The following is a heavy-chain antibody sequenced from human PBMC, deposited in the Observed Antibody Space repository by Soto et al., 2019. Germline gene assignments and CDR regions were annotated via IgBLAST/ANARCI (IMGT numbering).Heavy chain of an antibody. CDR3: AQDPANLAVAGFFDY. CDR2: ISYDGSKK. Sequence: VQLVESGGGVVQHGRSLRLSCAASGFTFSSYGMDWVRQAPGKGRGWVAVISYDGSKKYYADSVKGRFTISRDNSKNTLYLQMNSLRAEDTAVYYCAQDPANLAVAGFFDYWGQGTLVTVSS. D-gene: IGHD6-19*01. J-gene: IGHJ4*02. V-gene: IGHV3-30*18. CDR1: GFTFSSYG.